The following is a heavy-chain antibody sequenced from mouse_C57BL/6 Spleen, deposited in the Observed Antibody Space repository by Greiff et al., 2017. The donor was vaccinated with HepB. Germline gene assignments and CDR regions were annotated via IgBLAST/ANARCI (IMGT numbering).Heavy chain of an antibody. CDR3: TNMLRRYAMDY. CDR2: ILPGSGST. Sequence: VQLQQSGAELMKPGASVKLSCKATGYTFTGYWIEWVKQRPGHGLEWIGEILPGSGSTNYNEKFKGKATFTADTSSNTAYMQLSSLTTEDSAIYCGTNMLRRYAMDYWGQGTSVTVSS. CDR1: GYTFTGYW. J-gene: IGHJ4*01. D-gene: IGHD2-12*01. V-gene: IGHV1-9*01.